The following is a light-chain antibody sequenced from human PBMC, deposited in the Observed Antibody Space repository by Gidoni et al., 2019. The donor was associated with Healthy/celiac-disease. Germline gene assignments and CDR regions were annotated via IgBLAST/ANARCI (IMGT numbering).Light chain of an antibody. Sequence: HSALTQPRAVSGSPGQSVTISCTGTSSDVRGYNYISWYQQHPGKAPKLMIYDVSKRPSGVPDRFSGSKSGNTASLTIAGLQAEDEADYYCCSYAGSYTSYVFGTGTKVTVL. CDR1: SSDVRGYNY. V-gene: IGLV2-11*01. J-gene: IGLJ1*01. CDR2: DVS. CDR3: CSYAGSYTSYV.